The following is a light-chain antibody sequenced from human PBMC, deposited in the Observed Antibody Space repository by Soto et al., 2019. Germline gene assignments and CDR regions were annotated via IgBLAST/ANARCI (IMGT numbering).Light chain of an antibody. V-gene: IGKV3-20*01. CDR3: QQDGSSPGT. CDR2: GAS. Sequence: EIVLTQSPGTLSLSPGERATLSCRASQSVSSSYLAWYQQKPGQAPRLLIYGASSSATGIPDRFSGSGSERDFSLTISRLEPEDSAVYYCQQDGSSPGTFGQGTKLEIK. CDR1: QSVSSSY. J-gene: IGKJ1*01.